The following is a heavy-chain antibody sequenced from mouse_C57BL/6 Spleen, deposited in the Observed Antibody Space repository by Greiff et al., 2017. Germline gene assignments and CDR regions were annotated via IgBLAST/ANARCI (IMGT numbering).Heavy chain of an antibody. J-gene: IGHJ2*01. Sequence: EVKLVESGGGLVQPKGSLKLSCAASGFSFNTYAMNWVRQAPGKGLEWVARIRSKSNNYATYYADSVKDRFTISRDDSESMLYLQMNNLKTEDTAMYYCVRQDGYFDYWGQGTTLTVSS. CDR1: GFSFNTYA. V-gene: IGHV10-1*01. CDR3: VRQDGYFDY. D-gene: IGHD2-3*01. CDR2: IRSKSNNYAT.